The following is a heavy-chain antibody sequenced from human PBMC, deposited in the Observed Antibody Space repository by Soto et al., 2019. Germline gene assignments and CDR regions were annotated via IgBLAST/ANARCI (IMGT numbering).Heavy chain of an antibody. J-gene: IGHJ4*02. D-gene: IGHD5-12*01. CDR2: IYYRGNA. CDR3: ARLEGLATISYYFDF. V-gene: IGHV4-39*01. CDR1: DDSINSDKYY. Sequence: KTSATLSLTCSVSDDSINSDKYYWGWIRQPPGKGLEWIGSIYYRGNAYYNPSLQTRVTISPDKSKSQFSLKLNSVTAADSAVYFCARLEGLATISYYFDFWGPGALVTVSS.